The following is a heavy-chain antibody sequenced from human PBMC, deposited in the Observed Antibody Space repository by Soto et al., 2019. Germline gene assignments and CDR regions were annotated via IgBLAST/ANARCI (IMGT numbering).Heavy chain of an antibody. V-gene: IGHV4-39*01. CDR1: GGSISSSSYY. CDR3: ARHGDGARVRGPNWFDP. J-gene: IGHJ5*02. Sequence: QLQLQESGPGLVKPSETLSLTCTVSGGSISSSSYYWGWIRQPPGKGLEWIGSIYYSGSTYYNPSLKSRVTISVDTSKNQFSLKLSSVTAADTAVYYCARHGDGARVRGPNWFDPWGQGTLVTVSS. D-gene: IGHD3-10*01. CDR2: IYYSGST.